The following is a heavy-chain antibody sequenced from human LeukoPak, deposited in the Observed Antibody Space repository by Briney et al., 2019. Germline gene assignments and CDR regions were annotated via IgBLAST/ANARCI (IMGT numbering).Heavy chain of an antibody. J-gene: IGHJ6*03. CDR1: GGSISSSSYY. CDR3: ARAYSSSLLLPNYYYYYYMDV. CDR2: IYYSGST. V-gene: IGHV4-39*01. D-gene: IGHD6-6*01. Sequence: PSETLSLTCTVSGGSISSSSYYWGWIRQPPGKGLEWIGSIYYSGSTYYNPPLKSRVTISVDTSKNQFSLKLSSVTAADTAVYYCARAYSSSLLLPNYYYYYYMDVWGKGTTVTVSS.